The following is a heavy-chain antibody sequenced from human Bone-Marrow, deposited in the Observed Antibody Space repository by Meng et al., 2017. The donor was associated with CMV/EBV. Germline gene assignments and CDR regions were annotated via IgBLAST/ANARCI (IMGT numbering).Heavy chain of an antibody. D-gene: IGHD4-23*01. CDR1: ADSLSNTNYY. CDR2: IHNSANT. CDR3: ARHGGDGGNSCSFDC. V-gene: IGHV4-39*01. Sequence: SETLSLTCTVSADSLSNTNYYWGWIRQPPGKGLEWIGSIHNSANTFRNPSLGSRITMSIDTSKNHFSLKLSSVTVADTAVYYCARHGGDGGNSCSFDCWGQGTLVTVSS. J-gene: IGHJ4*02.